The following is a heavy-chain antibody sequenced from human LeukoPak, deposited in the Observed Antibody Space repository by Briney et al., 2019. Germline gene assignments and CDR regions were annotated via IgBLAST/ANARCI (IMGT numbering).Heavy chain of an antibody. CDR1: GFTFSSYA. Sequence: GGSLRLSCAASGFTFSSYAMSWVRQAPGKGLEWVSAISGSGGSTYYADSVKGRFTISRDNARSLLFLQMNSLRAEDTGVYYCARDTLNGPFVISLDYWGQGALVTVSS. D-gene: IGHD3-9*01. CDR3: ARDTLNGPFVISLDY. CDR2: ISGSGGST. J-gene: IGHJ4*02. V-gene: IGHV3-23*01.